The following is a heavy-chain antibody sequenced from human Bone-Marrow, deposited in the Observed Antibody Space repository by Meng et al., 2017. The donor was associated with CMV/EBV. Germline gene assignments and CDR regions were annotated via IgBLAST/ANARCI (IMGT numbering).Heavy chain of an antibody. D-gene: IGHD3-22*01. CDR2: IRSKANSYAT. J-gene: IGHJ6*02. CDR3: TSLSYDSSGYYQLYGMDV. CDR1: GFTVCSNY. V-gene: IGHV3-73*01. Sequence: GESLKISCAASGFTVCSNYMSWVRQASGKGLEWVGRIRSKANSYATAYAASVKGRFTISRDDSKNTAYLQMNSLKTEDTAVYYCTSLSYDSSGYYQLYGMDVWGQGTTVTVSS.